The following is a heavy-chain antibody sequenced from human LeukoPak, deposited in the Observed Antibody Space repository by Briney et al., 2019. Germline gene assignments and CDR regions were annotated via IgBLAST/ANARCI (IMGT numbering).Heavy chain of an antibody. J-gene: IGHJ4*02. CDR2: ISDSGTTI. CDR1: GFTFSSYD. Sequence: GGSLRLSCAASGFTFSSYDMNWVRQAPGRELEWISYISYISDSGTTIYYADSVKGRFTISRDDSKNTLSLQMNSLRVEDTAVYYCARDLAWGAFDYWGQGTLVTVSS. CDR3: ARDLAWGAFDY. D-gene: IGHD7-27*01. V-gene: IGHV3-48*03.